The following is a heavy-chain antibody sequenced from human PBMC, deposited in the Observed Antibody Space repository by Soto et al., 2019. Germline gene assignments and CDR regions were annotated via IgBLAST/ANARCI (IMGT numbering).Heavy chain of an antibody. D-gene: IGHD6-25*01. CDR3: ATYLLYSSDFDF. CDR1: GFTFSSYS. CDR2: ISGGSSTI. V-gene: IGHV3-48*02. Sequence: PGGSLRLSCAASGFTFSSYSMNWVRQAPGKGLEWVSYISGGSSTIYYADSVKGRFTISRDNAKNSLYLQMNSLRDEDTAVYYCATYLLYSSDFDFWGQGTLVTVSS. J-gene: IGHJ4*02.